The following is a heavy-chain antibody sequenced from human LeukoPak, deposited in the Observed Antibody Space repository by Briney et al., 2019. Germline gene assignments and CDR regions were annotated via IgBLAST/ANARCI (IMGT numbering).Heavy chain of an antibody. CDR2: INHSGST. V-gene: IGHV4-34*01. Sequence: SETLSLTCAVYGGSFSGYYWSWIRQPPGKGLEWIGEINHSGSTNYNPSLKSRVTISVDTSKNQFSLKLSSVTAADTAVYYCARGITDLGYSSSWLLPGWFDPWGQGTLVTVSS. CDR3: ARGITDLGYSSSWLLPGWFDP. J-gene: IGHJ5*02. CDR1: GGSFSGYY. D-gene: IGHD6-13*01.